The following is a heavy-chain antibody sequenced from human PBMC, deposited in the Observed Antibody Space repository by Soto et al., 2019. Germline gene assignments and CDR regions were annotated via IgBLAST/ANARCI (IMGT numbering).Heavy chain of an antibody. D-gene: IGHD3-3*01. V-gene: IGHV3-23*01. Sequence: GGSLRLSCAASGFTFSGYAMSWVRQAPGKGLEWVSGISGGGGSTYYADSVKGRFTISRDNSKNTLYLQLNSLRAEDTAVYYCAKVPYYDFWSGRLGYYYMEVWGKGTTVTVSS. CDR1: GFTFSGYA. CDR2: ISGGGGST. CDR3: AKVPYYDFWSGRLGYYYMEV. J-gene: IGHJ6*03.